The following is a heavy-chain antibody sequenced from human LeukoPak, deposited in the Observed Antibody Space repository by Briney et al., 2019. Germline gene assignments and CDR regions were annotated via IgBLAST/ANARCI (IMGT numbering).Heavy chain of an antibody. D-gene: IGHD1-26*01. CDR3: ARARTRYSGSYGGAFDI. Sequence: PGGSLRLSCAASGFTFSSYGMHWVRQAPGEGLEWVANIKQDGSEKYYVDSVKGRFTISRDNAKNSLYLQMNSLRAEDTAVYYCARARTRYSGSYGGAFDIWGQGTMVTVSS. CDR1: GFTFSSYG. J-gene: IGHJ3*02. V-gene: IGHV3-7*01. CDR2: IKQDGSEK.